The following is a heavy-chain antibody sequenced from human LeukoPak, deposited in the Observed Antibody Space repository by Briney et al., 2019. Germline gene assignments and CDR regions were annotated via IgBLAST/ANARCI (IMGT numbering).Heavy chain of an antibody. D-gene: IGHD3-22*01. V-gene: IGHV3-48*03. Sequence: GGSLRLSCVASGFTFDNYEMNWVRQAPGKGLEWVSYISESGSTIYYADSVKGRFSISRDNARNSLFLQMKSLRADDTGVYYCARGFSGYYYVYWGQGTLVTVSS. CDR1: GFTFDNYE. CDR2: ISESGSTI. J-gene: IGHJ4*02. CDR3: ARGFSGYYYVY.